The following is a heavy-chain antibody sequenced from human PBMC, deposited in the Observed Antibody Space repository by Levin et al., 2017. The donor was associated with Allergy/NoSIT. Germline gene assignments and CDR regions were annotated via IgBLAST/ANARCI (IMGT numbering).Heavy chain of an antibody. J-gene: IGHJ3*02. Sequence: KVSCKGSGYTFSNYWIGWVRQMPGKGLEWMGIIYPSDSDTRYSPSFQGQVSISADKSISTAYLQWSSLKASDTAMYYCVQSRRLALRFHAFDIWGQGTKVSVSS. CDR1: GYTFSNYW. CDR3: VQSRRLALRFHAFDI. D-gene: IGHD3-16*01. CDR2: IYPSDSDT. V-gene: IGHV5-51*01.